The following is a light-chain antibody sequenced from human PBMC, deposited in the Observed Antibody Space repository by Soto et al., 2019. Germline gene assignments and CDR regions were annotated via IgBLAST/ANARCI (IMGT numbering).Light chain of an antibody. CDR1: QSVSSN. Sequence: EIVMTQSPATLSVSPGERATLSCRASQSVSSNLAWYQQKPGQAPRLLIYGASTRATGIPARFSGSGSGTEFTLTISSLQSEDFAVYYCQQYNNWPWITFGQGTRLEI. J-gene: IGKJ5*01. CDR2: GAS. CDR3: QQYNNWPWIT. V-gene: IGKV3-15*01.